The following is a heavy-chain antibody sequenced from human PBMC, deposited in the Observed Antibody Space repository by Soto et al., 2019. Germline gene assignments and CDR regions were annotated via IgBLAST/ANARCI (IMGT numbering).Heavy chain of an antibody. CDR3: ARLNQYTAGIGY. V-gene: IGHV4-59*01. CDR1: GGSISSYY. CDR2: IYYSGST. J-gene: IGHJ4*02. D-gene: IGHD5-18*01. Sequence: SETLSLTCTVSGGSISSYYWSWIRQPPGKGLEWIGYIYYSGSTNYNPSLKSRVTISVDTSKNQFSLKLSSVTAADTAVYYCARLNQYTAGIGYWGQGTLVTVSS.